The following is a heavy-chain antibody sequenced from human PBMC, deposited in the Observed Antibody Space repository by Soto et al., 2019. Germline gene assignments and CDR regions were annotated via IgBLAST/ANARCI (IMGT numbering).Heavy chain of an antibody. CDR3: TRAPYGDYGFDY. Sequence: GGSLRLSCIASGFTFGDYAMSWVRQAPGKGLEWVGFIRSKAYGGTTEYAASVKGRFTISRDDSKSIAYLQMNSLKTEDTAVHYCTRAPYGDYGFDYWGQGTLVTVSS. CDR2: IRSKAYGGTT. V-gene: IGHV3-49*04. D-gene: IGHD4-17*01. J-gene: IGHJ4*02. CDR1: GFTFGDYA.